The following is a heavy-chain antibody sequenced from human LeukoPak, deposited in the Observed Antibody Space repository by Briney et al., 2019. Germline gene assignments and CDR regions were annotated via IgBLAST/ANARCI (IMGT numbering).Heavy chain of an antibody. CDR3: AKESALEFDY. CDR2: ISGSGGST. CDR1: GFTFSTYW. V-gene: IGHV3-23*01. J-gene: IGHJ4*02. Sequence: GGSLRLSCVASGFTFSTYWMSWVRQAPGKGLEWVSAISGSGGSTYYADSVKGRFTISRDNSKNTLYLQMNSLRAEDMAVYYCAKESALEFDYWGQGTLVTVSS. D-gene: IGHD1-1*01.